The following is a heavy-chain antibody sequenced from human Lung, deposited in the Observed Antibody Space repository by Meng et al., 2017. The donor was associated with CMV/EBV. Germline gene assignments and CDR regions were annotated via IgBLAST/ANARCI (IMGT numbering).Heavy chain of an antibody. CDR2: IRFDGSEK. Sequence: GGSLRLXCAASGFAFSSYGMHWVRQAPGKGLEWVVFIRFDGSEKYYADSVEGRFPISRDNSKNTVYLQMESLRAEDAAVYYCAKEGKSVYSGSSYASWGQGTXVTVSS. J-gene: IGHJ4*02. V-gene: IGHV3-30*02. D-gene: IGHD1-26*01. CDR1: GFAFSSYG. CDR3: AKEGKSVYSGSSYAS.